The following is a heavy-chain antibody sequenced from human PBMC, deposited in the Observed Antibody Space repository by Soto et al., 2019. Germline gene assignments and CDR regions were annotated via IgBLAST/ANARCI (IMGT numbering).Heavy chain of an antibody. Sequence: SETLSLTXTVSGGSVSSGSYYWSWIRQPPGKGLEWIGYIYYSGSTNYNPSLKSRVTISVDTSKNQFSLKLSSVTAADTAVYYCARSRYCSGGSCYTAFDIWGQGTMVTVSS. CDR3: ARSRYCSGGSCYTAFDI. J-gene: IGHJ3*02. V-gene: IGHV4-61*01. CDR2: IYYSGST. D-gene: IGHD2-15*01. CDR1: GGSVSSGSYY.